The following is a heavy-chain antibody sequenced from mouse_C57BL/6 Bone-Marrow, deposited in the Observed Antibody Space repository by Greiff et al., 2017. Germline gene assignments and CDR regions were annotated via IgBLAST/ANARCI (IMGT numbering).Heavy chain of an antibody. CDR2: IHPNSGST. Sequence: VQLQQPGAELVKPGASVKLSCKASGYTFTSYWMHWVKQRPGQGLEWIGMIHPNSGSTNYNAKFKSKATLTVDKSSSTAYMQLSSLTSEDSAVYYCARSYGSSYKGYYFDYWGQGTTLTVSS. V-gene: IGHV1-64*01. J-gene: IGHJ2*01. CDR1: GYTFTSYW. D-gene: IGHD1-1*01. CDR3: ARSYGSSYKGYYFDY.